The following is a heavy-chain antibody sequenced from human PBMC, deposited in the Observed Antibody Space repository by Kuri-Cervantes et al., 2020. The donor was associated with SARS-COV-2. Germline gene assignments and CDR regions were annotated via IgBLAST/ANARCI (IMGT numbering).Heavy chain of an antibody. CDR3: ARELTGDAFDI. D-gene: IGHD7-27*01. Sequence: GGSLRLSCAAPGFTFSSYAMSWVRQAPGKGLEWVSYISSSGSAIYYADSVKGRFTISRDNAKNSLYLQMNSLRAEDTAVYYCARELTGDAFDIWGQGTMVTVSS. J-gene: IGHJ3*02. V-gene: IGHV3-48*04. CDR2: ISSSGSAI. CDR1: GFTFSSYA.